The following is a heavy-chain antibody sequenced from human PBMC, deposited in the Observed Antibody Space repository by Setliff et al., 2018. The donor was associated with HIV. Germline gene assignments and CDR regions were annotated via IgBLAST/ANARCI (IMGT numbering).Heavy chain of an antibody. J-gene: IGHJ3*02. CDR3: ASPRSLLVWYDAFDI. CDR1: GGSVSSGTYY. Sequence: SETLSLTCTVSGGSVSSGTYYWTWIRQPAGKGLEWIGYIYFSGTTNYNPSLKSRVTISVDTSKNQFSLNLSSVTAADTAVYYCASPRSLLVWYDAFDIWGQGTMVTVSS. CDR2: IYFSGTT. D-gene: IGHD3-16*01. V-gene: IGHV4-61*10.